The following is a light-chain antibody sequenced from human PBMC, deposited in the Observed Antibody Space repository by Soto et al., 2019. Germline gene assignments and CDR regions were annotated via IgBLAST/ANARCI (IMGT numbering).Light chain of an antibody. CDR3: AAWDDSLNEVV. J-gene: IGLJ2*01. V-gene: IGLV1-44*01. CDR1: SSNIRSNT. CDR2: SNN. Sequence: QPVLTQPPSASGTPGQRVTISCSGSSSNIRSNTVNWYQQLPGTAPKLLIYSNNQRPSGVPDRFSGSKSGTSASLAISGLQSEDEADYYCAAWDDSLNEVVFGGGTKLTVL.